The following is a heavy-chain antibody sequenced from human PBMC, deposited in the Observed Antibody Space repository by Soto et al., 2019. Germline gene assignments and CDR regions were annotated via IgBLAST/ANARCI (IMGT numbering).Heavy chain of an antibody. CDR2: INAYNGNT. J-gene: IGHJ4*02. V-gene: IGHV1-18*01. Sequence: QVQLVQSGAEVKKPGASVKVSCKASGYTFASYAISWMRQAPGQGLEWMGWINAYNGNTNYAQKRQGRVTMTTDTSTSTAYMDLRSLRSDDTAVYYCARDPPPPDYWGQGTLVNVSS. CDR3: ARDPPPPDY. CDR1: GYTFASYA.